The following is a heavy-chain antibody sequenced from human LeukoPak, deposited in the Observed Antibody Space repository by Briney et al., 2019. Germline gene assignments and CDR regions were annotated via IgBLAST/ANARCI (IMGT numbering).Heavy chain of an antibody. CDR2: IIASAGSA. CDR1: GFTFSNYA. D-gene: IGHD3-10*01. Sequence: GGSLRPSFEVPGFTFSNYAMNWFRQLQGKGLNWSSSIIASAGSAVYGDSVKGRFTISRVNAENTLYLQMNSLRADDTAIYYCAKDQRSGEYDYGWGPFDIWGQGTMVTVSS. CDR3: AKDQRSGEYDYGWGPFDI. V-gene: IGHV3-23*01. J-gene: IGHJ3*02.